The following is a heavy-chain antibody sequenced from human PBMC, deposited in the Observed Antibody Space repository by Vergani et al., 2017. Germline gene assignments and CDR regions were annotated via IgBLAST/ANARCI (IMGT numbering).Heavy chain of an antibody. D-gene: IGHD3-16*01. CDR1: GFTLSNYD. CDR2: IQFDGSNQ. V-gene: IGHV3-30*02. Sequence: QVQLVESGGGVVQRGGSLRPSCATFGFTLSNYDMQWIRQGPGKGLEFVAFIQFDGSNQYYADSVKGRFTLSRDFSKNTLYLQMNSLRTDDTATYYCAKHFRGWGIDYWGQGTQVIVSS. J-gene: IGHJ4*02. CDR3: AKHFRGWGIDY.